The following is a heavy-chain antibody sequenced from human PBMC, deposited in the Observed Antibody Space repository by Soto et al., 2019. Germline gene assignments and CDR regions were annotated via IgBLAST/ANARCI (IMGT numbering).Heavy chain of an antibody. V-gene: IGHV1-18*01. J-gene: IGHJ4*02. D-gene: IGHD2-15*01. CDR3: ARDYEGYCSGGSCYPLDY. CDR1: GYTFTSYG. Sequence: QVQLVQSGAEVKKPGASLKVSCKASGYTFTSYGISWVRQDPGQGLEWMGWISAYNGNTNYAQKLQGRVTMTTDTSTSTAYMELRSLRSDDTAVYYCARDYEGYCSGGSCYPLDYWGQGTLVTVSS. CDR2: ISAYNGNT.